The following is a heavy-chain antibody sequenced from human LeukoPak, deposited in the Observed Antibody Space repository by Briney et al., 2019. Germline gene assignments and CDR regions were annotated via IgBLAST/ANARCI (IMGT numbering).Heavy chain of an antibody. CDR1: GYSFTNYD. D-gene: IGHD5-12*01. CDR3: ARHSSNSGYDYFGY. J-gene: IGHJ4*02. Sequence: ASVKVSCKASGYSFTNYDVNWVRQATGQGLEWMGWMNPNSGNTAYAQKFQGRVTMTRNTSISTAYMQLSSLRSEDTAVYYCARHSSNSGYDYFGYWGQGILVTVSS. CDR2: MNPNSGNT. V-gene: IGHV1-8*01.